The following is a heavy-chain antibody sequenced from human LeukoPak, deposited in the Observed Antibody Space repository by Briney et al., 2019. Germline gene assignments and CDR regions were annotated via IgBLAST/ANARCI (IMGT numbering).Heavy chain of an antibody. D-gene: IGHD6-13*01. J-gene: IGHJ4*02. CDR2: TYYRSKWYN. CDR1: GDSVFSNSS. CDR3: ARDLERGSCYFDY. V-gene: IGHV6-1*01. Sequence: SQTLSLTCAISGDSVFSNSSWNWIRQSPSRGLEWLGRTYYRSKWYNDYVVSVKSRININPDTSKNQFSLQLSSVTPEDTAVYYCARDLERGSCYFDYWGQGTLVTVSS.